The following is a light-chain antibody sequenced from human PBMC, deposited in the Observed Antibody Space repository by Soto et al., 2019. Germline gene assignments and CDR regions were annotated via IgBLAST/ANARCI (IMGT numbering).Light chain of an antibody. Sequence: AIRMTQSPSSLSASTGDRVTIICRASERIYSYLAWYQQKPGKPPKLLIYATSTLQSGVPSRFSGGGSGTDFTLTISYLQSEDFATYYCQQYYSYPLTFGGGTKVEIK. V-gene: IGKV1-8*01. CDR2: ATS. J-gene: IGKJ4*01. CDR1: ERIYSY. CDR3: QQYYSYPLT.